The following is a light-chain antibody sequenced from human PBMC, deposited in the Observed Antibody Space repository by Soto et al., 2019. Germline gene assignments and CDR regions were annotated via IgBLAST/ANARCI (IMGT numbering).Light chain of an antibody. CDR2: AAS. CDR1: QSISSY. V-gene: IGKV1-39*01. J-gene: IGKJ1*01. CDR3: NQSYSTPQT. Sequence: DIEMTQSPSSLSASVGDRVTITCRASQSISSYLNWYQQKPGKAPKLLIYAASSLQSGVPSRFSGSGSGTDFPLTISSLQPEDFATYYCNQSYSTPQTFGQGTKV.